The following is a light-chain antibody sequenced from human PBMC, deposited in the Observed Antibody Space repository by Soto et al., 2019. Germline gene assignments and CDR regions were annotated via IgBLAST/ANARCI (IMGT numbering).Light chain of an antibody. CDR1: QSIGNT. CDR3: QQDKQWPRT. CDR2: GAN. Sequence: EIVLTQSPATLSVSPGERVTLSCRASQSIGNTLAWHQQKPGQAPRLLIYGANTRTTGITARFSGSGSGTEFTLTISSLQSEEFEVDSCQQDKQWPRTFGQGTKVDI. V-gene: IGKV3-15*01. J-gene: IGKJ1*01.